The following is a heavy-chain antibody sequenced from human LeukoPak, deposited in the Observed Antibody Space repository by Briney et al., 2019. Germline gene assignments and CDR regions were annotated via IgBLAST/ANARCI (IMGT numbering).Heavy chain of an antibody. CDR2: IGTYNGNP. CDR3: AREDPGGAFDV. V-gene: IGHV1-18*01. D-gene: IGHD3-16*01. J-gene: IGHJ3*01. CDR1: GYTFTSYA. Sequence: ASVKVSCKASGYTFTSYAISWVRQAPGQGLEWMGWIGTYNGNPDYTQNLQGRVTMTTDTSTSTAYMELRGLKSDDTAVYYCAREDPGGAFDVWGRGTLVTVSS.